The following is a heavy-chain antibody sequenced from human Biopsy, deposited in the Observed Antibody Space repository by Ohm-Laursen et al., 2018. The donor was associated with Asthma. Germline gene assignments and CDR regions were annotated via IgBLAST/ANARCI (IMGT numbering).Heavy chain of an antibody. CDR3: AREVKMAY. Sequence: GSLRLSCAASGFTVSDYHMSWIRQAPGRGLEWISYIGSSITDAIYYADSVKGRFTISRDNAKNSVFLQMNSLRAEDTGVYYCAREVKMAYWGRGTLVTVSS. D-gene: IGHD2-8*01. J-gene: IGHJ4*02. CDR1: GFTVSDYH. V-gene: IGHV3-11*01. CDR2: IGSSITDAI.